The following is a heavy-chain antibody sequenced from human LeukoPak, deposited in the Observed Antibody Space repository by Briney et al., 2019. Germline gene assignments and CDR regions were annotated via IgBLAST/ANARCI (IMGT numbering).Heavy chain of an antibody. CDR3: ARGSVESTGPFDY. Sequence: SETLSLTCVVSGGSISRGGYSWSWIRQPPGNGLEWIGYIYHSGSTYYNPSLKSRVTISVDRSKNQFSLKLSSVTAADTAVYYCARGSVESTGPFDYWGQGTLVTVSS. D-gene: IGHD1-14*01. V-gene: IGHV4-30-2*01. J-gene: IGHJ4*02. CDR2: IYHSGST. CDR1: GGSISRGGYS.